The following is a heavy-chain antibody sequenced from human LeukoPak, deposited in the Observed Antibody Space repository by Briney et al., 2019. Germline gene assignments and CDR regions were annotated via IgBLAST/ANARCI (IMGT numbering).Heavy chain of an antibody. V-gene: IGHV1-69*13. D-gene: IGHD1-7*01. CDR1: GGTFSSYA. J-gene: IGHJ3*02. CDR3: ARDRVDWNYFPDAFDI. CDR2: IIPIFGTA. Sequence: SVKVSCKASGGTFSSYAISWVRQAPGQGLEWMGGIIPIFGTANYAQKFQGRVTITADESTSTAYMELSSLRSEDTAVYYSARDRVDWNYFPDAFDIWGQGTMVTVSS.